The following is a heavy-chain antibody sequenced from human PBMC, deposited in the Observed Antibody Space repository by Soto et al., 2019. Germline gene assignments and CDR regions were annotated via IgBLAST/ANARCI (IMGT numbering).Heavy chain of an antibody. CDR2: IYYSGST. D-gene: IGHD6-19*01. CDR3: AKERSSGWSFDY. CDR1: GGSISSGCYY. Sequence: TLSLTCTVSGGSISSGCYYWSWIRQHPGKGLEWIGYIYYSGSTYYNPSLKSLVTISVDTSKNQFSLKLSSVTAADTAVFYCAKERSSGWSFDYWGQGTLVTVSS. J-gene: IGHJ4*02. V-gene: IGHV4-31*01.